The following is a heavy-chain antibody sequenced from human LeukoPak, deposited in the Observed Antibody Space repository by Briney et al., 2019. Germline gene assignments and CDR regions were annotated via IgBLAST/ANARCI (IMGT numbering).Heavy chain of an antibody. J-gene: IGHJ4*02. V-gene: IGHV3-21*01. CDR1: GFTFSNAW. CDR3: ARSSWEYYFDY. Sequence: GGSLRLSCAASGFTFSNAWMSWVRQAPGRGLEWVSSITSSSNYIYYADSLKGRFTISRDNAKNSLYLQMNSLRAEDTAVYYCARSSWEYYFDYWGQGTLVTVSS. CDR2: ITSSSNYI. D-gene: IGHD6-13*01.